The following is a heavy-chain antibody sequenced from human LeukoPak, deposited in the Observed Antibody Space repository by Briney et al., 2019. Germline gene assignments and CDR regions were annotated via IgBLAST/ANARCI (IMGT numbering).Heavy chain of an antibody. Sequence: GGSLRLSCAASGFIFSSYGMNWVRQAPGKGLEWVAVISYDGTNKDYAESVKGRFTISRDNSKLYLQMNSLRTGDTAVYYCARDGNRWLEPLACWGQGTLVTVSS. CDR2: ISYDGTNK. CDR1: GFIFSSYG. D-gene: IGHD6-19*01. V-gene: IGHV3-30*03. CDR3: ARDGNRWLEPLAC. J-gene: IGHJ4*02.